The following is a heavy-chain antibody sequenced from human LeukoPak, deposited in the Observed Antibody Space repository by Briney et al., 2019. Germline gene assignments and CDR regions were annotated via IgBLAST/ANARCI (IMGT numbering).Heavy chain of an antibody. J-gene: IGHJ5*02. V-gene: IGHV3-7*01. CDR1: GFTFSSHW. CDR3: ARDLDGYRSGNGA. D-gene: IGHD5-12*01. Sequence: AGGSLRLSCAASGFTFSSHWMSWVRQAPGKGLEWVANIKHDGSEKYYVGSVKGRFTISRDNAKNSLYLQMNSLRAEDTAVYYCARDLDGYRSGNGAWGQGTLVTVSS. CDR2: IKHDGSEK.